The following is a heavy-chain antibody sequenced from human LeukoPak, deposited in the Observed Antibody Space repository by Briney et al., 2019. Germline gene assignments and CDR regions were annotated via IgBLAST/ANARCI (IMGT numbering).Heavy chain of an antibody. D-gene: IGHD3-10*01. CDR1: GYTFTGYY. J-gene: IGHJ4*02. V-gene: IGHV1-2*06. CDR2: INPNSGGT. Sequence: ASVKVSCEASGYTFTGYYMHWVRQAPGQGLEWMGRINPNSGGTNYAQKFQGRVTMTRDTSISTAYMELSRLRSDDTAVYYCASTPLGYYGSGSYLGYFDYWGQGTLVTVSS. CDR3: ASTPLGYYGSGSYLGYFDY.